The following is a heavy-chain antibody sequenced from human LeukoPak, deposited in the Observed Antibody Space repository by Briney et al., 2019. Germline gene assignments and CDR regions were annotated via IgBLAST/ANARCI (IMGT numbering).Heavy chain of an antibody. CDR3: ARGRYCSGGSCYSQRFDP. CDR1: GYTFTGYY. Sequence: ASVKVSCKASGYTFTGYYMHWVRQAPGQGLEWMGIINPSGGSTSYAQKFQGRVTMTRDMSTSTVYMELSSLRSEDTAVYYCARGRYCSGGSCYSQRFDPWGQGTLVTVSS. D-gene: IGHD2-15*01. CDR2: INPSGGST. V-gene: IGHV1-46*01. J-gene: IGHJ5*02.